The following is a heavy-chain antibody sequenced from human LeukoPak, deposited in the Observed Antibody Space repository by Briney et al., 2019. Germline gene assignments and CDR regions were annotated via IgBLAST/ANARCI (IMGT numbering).Heavy chain of an antibody. D-gene: IGHD2-15*01. Sequence: APVKVSCKASGYTFTSYGISWVRQAPGKGLEWMGWISAYNGNTNYAQKLQGRVTMTTDTSTSTAYMELRSLRSDDTAVYYCARVVVAYYYYYMDVWGKGTTVTISS. CDR2: ISAYNGNT. CDR1: GYTFTSYG. CDR3: ARVVVAYYYYYMDV. J-gene: IGHJ6*03. V-gene: IGHV1-18*01.